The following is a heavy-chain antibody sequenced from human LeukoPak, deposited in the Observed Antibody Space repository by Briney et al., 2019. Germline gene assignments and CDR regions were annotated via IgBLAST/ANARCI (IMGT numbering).Heavy chain of an antibody. Sequence: SETLFPTCTVSGGSISSYYWSWIRQPLGKGLEWIGYIYYSGSTNYNPSLKSRVTISVDTSKNQFSLKLSSVTAADTAVYYCATSKGYYGSGSYYNLDYWGQGTLVTVSS. CDR2: IYYSGST. V-gene: IGHV4-59*01. J-gene: IGHJ4*02. CDR3: ATSKGYYGSGSYYNLDY. D-gene: IGHD3-10*01. CDR1: GGSISSYY.